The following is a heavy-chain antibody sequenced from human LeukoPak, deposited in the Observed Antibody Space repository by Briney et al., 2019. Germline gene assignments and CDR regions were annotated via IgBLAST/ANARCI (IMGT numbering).Heavy chain of an antibody. CDR1: GFIFSDHY. CDR3: ATSRPYAACDY. D-gene: IGHD4-17*01. CDR2: IRNKANSYTT. V-gene: IGHV3-72*01. Sequence: GGSLRLSCAASGFIFSDHYMDWVRPAPGKGLQRVGRIRNKANSYTTEYAASVKGRFTISRDDSKNSLYLQLNSLKTEDTAVYYCATSRPYAACDYWGQGTLVTVSS. J-gene: IGHJ4*02.